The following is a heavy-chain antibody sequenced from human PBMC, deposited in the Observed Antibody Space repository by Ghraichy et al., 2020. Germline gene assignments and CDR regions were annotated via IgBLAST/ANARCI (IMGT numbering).Heavy chain of an antibody. CDR2: IYDSGNT. J-gene: IGHJ6*02. D-gene: IGHD3-10*01. V-gene: IGHV4-59*01. CDR3: ASVSGSGWNYGLDV. CDR1: GVSISNYY. Sequence: SETLSLTCTVSGVSISNYYWSWIRQPPGKGLEWIGYIYDSGNTNYNPSLKSRVTISVDTSKNQFSLKLSSVTAADTAVFYCASVSGSGWNYGLDVWGHGTTVTVSS.